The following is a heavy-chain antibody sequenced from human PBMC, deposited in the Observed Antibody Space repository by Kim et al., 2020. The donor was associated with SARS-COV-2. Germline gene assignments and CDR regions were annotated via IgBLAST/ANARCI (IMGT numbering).Heavy chain of an antibody. V-gene: IGHV3-15*01. CDR2: IKSKTDGGTT. CDR1: GFTFSNAW. J-gene: IGHJ6*02. CDR3: TTDRRGIVWFGELLYGRDV. D-gene: IGHD3-10*01. Sequence: GGSLRLSCAASGFTFSNAWMSWVRQAPGKGLEWVCRIKSKTDGGTTAYAAPVKGRFTISRDDSKNTLYLQMNRLKTEDTAVYYCTTDRRGIVWFGELLYGRDVGGQGTTVTVSS.